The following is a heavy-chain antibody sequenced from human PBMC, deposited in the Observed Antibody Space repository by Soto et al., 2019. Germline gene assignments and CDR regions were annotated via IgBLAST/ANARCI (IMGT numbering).Heavy chain of an antibody. D-gene: IGHD6-19*01. CDR1: GFTFSSYA. V-gene: IGHV3-23*01. Sequence: EVQLLESGGGLVQPGGSLRLSCAASGFTFSSYAMSWVRQAPGKGLEWVSAISRSGGSTYYADSVKGRFTISRDNSKNTLYLQMNGLRAEDTAVYYCANNLGSGWGGFDPWGQGTLVTVSS. CDR2: ISRSGGST. CDR3: ANNLGSGWGGFDP. J-gene: IGHJ5*02.